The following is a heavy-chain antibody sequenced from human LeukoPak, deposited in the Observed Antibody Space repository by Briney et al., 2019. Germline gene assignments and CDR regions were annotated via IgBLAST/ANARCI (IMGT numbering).Heavy chain of an antibody. V-gene: IGHV3-7*01. D-gene: IGHD3-16*01. CDR3: ASGGSDDSPYYYGMDV. CDR1: GFTFSSYW. J-gene: IGHJ6*02. CDR2: IKQDGSEK. Sequence: GGSLRLSCAASGFTFSSYWMSWVRQAPGKGLEWVANIKQDGSEKYYVDSVKGRFTISRDNAKNSLYLQMNSLRAEDTAVYYCASGGSDDSPYYYGMDVWGQGTTVTVSS.